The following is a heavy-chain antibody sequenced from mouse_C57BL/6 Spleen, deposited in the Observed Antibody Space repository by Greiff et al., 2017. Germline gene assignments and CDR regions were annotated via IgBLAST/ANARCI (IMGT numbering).Heavy chain of an antibody. Sequence: VQLQQSGAELMKPGASVKLSCKATGYTFTGYWIEWVKQRPGHGLEWIGEILPGSGSTNYNEKFKGKVPFTADTSSNTAYMQLSSLTTEDSAIYFCARKVHFYGRNYGWYLGVWGTRTPVTVPS. V-gene: IGHV1-9*01. CDR1: GYTFTGYW. CDR2: ILPGSGST. J-gene: IGHJ1*03. CDR3: ARKVHFYGRNYGWYLGV. D-gene: IGHD1-1*01.